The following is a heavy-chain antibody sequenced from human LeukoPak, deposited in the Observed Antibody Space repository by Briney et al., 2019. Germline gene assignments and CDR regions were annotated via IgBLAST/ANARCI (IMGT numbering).Heavy chain of an antibody. CDR3: AGLEGRYSTDWFYFFDY. Sequence: PSETLSLTCSVSGGSIDTINWWTWVRQPPGKGLEWIGEVHHSGTTSYNPSLRSRVTISVDTSKNQFSLRLRSVTAADTAVYYCAGLEGRYSTDWFYFFDYWGQGALVTVSS. CDR1: GGSIDTINW. D-gene: IGHD6-19*01. CDR2: VHHSGTT. J-gene: IGHJ4*02. V-gene: IGHV4-4*02.